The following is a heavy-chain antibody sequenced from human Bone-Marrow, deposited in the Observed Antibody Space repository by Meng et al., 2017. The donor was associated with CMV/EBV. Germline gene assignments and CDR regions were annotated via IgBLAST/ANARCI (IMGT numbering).Heavy chain of an antibody. D-gene: IGHD3-3*01. CDR2: ISSSSSTI. V-gene: IGHV3-48*04. CDR1: GFTFSSYS. J-gene: IGHJ6*02. Sequence: GGSLRLSCAASGFTFSSYSMNWVRQAPGKGLEWVSYISSSSSTIYYADSMKGRFTISRDNAKNSLNLQMNSLRAEDTAVYYCARDNNYDFWSAWDYYGMDVWGQGTLVTFSS. CDR3: ARDNNYDFWSAWDYYGMDV.